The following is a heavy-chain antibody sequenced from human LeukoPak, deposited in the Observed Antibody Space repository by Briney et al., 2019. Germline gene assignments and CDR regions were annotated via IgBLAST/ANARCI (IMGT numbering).Heavy chain of an antibody. CDR3: AKGNGYSYGRYYFDY. D-gene: IGHD5-18*01. Sequence: GGSLRLSCAASGFTFSSYAMGWVRQAPGKGLEWVSAITASGGNTYYADSVKGRFTISRDNSKNTLYLQVNSLRAEDTAVYYCAKGNGYSYGRYYFDYWRQGTLVTVSS. CDR2: ITASGGNT. CDR1: GFTFSSYA. V-gene: IGHV3-23*01. J-gene: IGHJ4*02.